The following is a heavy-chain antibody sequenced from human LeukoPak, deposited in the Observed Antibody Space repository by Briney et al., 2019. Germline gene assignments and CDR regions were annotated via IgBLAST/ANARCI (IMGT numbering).Heavy chain of an antibody. CDR1: GGSISSGGYY. Sequence: SQTLSLTCTVSGGSISSGGYYWSWIRQHPGKGLEWIGYIYYSGSTYYNPSLKSRVTISVDTSKNQFSLKLSSVTAADTAVYYCAREVVGQVYAFDIWGQGTMVTVSS. CDR2: IYYSGST. D-gene: IGHD2-2*01. V-gene: IGHV4-31*03. CDR3: AREVVGQVYAFDI. J-gene: IGHJ3*02.